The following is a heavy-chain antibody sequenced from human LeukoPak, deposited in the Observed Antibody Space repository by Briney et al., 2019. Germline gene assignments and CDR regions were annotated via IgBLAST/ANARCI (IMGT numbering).Heavy chain of an antibody. Sequence: GGSLRLSCAASGFTFSSYWMTWVRQAPGKGLEWVANIKGDGSEKYYVDSVKGRFTISMDSGKNSVHLQLNSLRAEDTAVYYCAREQWFRWEYWGQGVLVTVSS. J-gene: IGHJ4*02. D-gene: IGHD3-22*01. CDR3: AREQWFRWEY. CDR1: GFTFSSYW. V-gene: IGHV3-7*03. CDR2: IKGDGSEK.